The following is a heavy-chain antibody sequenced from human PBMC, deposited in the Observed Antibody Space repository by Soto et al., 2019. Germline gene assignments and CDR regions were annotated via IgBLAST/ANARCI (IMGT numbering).Heavy chain of an antibody. Sequence: GGSLRLSCTASGFTFGDYAMSWFRQAPGKGLEWVGFIRSKAYGGTTEYAASVKGRFTISRDDSKSIAYLQMNSLKTEDTAVYYCTSQYCTNGVCYPWIDPWGQGTLVTVSS. CDR1: GFTFGDYA. CDR3: TSQYCTNGVCYPWIDP. J-gene: IGHJ5*02. CDR2: IRSKAYGGTT. V-gene: IGHV3-49*03. D-gene: IGHD2-8*01.